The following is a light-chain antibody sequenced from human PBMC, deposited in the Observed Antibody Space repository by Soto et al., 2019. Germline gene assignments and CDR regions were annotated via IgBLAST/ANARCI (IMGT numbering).Light chain of an antibody. V-gene: IGKV1-12*01. J-gene: IGKJ3*01. Sequence: DIQMTQSPSSVSASVGDRVTITCRASQDINSWLTWYQQKPGKAPKVLIYIASRLQSGVPSRFSGRGSGTDFSLTISNLQPEDFATYFCQQSNSFPFTFGPGTKVDIK. CDR2: IAS. CDR3: QQSNSFPFT. CDR1: QDINSW.